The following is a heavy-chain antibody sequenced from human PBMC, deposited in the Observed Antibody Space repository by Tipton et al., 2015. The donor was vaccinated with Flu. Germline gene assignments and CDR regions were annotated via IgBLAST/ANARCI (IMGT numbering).Heavy chain of an antibody. CDR3: ARDDRPYYYDSSGYYSFDY. CDR1: GFTFSSYS. J-gene: IGHJ4*02. Sequence: CAASGFTFSSYSMNWVRQAPGKGLEWVSSISSSSSYIYYADSVKGRFTISRDNAKNSLYLQMNSLRAEDTAVYYCARDDRPYYYDSSGYYSFDYWGQGTLVTVSS. D-gene: IGHD3-22*01. V-gene: IGHV3-21*01. CDR2: ISSSSSYI.